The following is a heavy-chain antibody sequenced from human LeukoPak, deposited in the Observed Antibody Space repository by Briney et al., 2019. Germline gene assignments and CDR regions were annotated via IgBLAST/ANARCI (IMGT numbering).Heavy chain of an antibody. J-gene: IGHJ4*02. V-gene: IGHV3-23*01. CDR2: ISGSGGST. Sequence: GGSLRLSCAASGFTFSSYAMSWVRQAPGKGLEWVSAISGSGGSTYYADSVKGRFTISRDNSKNTLYLQMNSLRAEDTAVYYCTKVAYYYGSGSYVDYWGQGTLVTVSS. D-gene: IGHD3-10*01. CDR3: TKVAYYYGSGSYVDY. CDR1: GFTFSSYA.